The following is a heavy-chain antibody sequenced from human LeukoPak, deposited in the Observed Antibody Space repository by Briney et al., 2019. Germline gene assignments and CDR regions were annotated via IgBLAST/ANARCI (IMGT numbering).Heavy chain of an antibody. CDR1: GFTFSSYA. V-gene: IGHV3-30-3*01. J-gene: IGHJ3*02. D-gene: IGHD3-3*01. Sequence: GGSLRLSCAASGFTFSSYAMHWVRQAPGKGLERVAVISYDGSNKYYADSVKGRFTISRDNSKNTLYLQMNSLRAEDTAVYYCAARRFWSGYYEHDAFDIWGQGTMVTVSS. CDR2: ISYDGSNK. CDR3: AARRFWSGYYEHDAFDI.